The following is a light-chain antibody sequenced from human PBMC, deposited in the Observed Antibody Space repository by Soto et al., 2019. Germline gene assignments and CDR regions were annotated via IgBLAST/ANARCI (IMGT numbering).Light chain of an antibody. Sequence: EIVLTQSPGTLSLSPGERATLSCRASQSVTNNYVAWYQQKPGQAPRLLIHDASSRATGIPDRFSGGGSGTDFTLTISRLEPEDFAVYFCQQTAHSTLPFCQGPKVDIK. J-gene: IGKJ1*01. CDR1: QSVTNNY. CDR2: DAS. V-gene: IGKV3-20*01. CDR3: QQTAHSTLP.